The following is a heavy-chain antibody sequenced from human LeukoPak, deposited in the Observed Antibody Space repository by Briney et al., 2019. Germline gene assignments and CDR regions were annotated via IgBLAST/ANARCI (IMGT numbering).Heavy chain of an antibody. CDR3: TTLRETYYKLGGPYYFDY. J-gene: IGHJ4*02. CDR2: IKDKSDGESR. D-gene: IGHD3-10*01. V-gene: IGHV3-15*01. Sequence: GGSLRLSCAVSGFTFSNAWMTWVRQAPGKGLEWVGRIKDKSDGESRDYAAPGKRRFTISRVDSSGTLYLQTNSLKTEDTAVYYCTTLRETYYKLGGPYYFDYWGQGTLVTVSS. CDR1: GFTFSNAW.